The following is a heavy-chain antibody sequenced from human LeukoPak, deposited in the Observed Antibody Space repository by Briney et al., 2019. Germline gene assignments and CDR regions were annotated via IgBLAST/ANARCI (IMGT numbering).Heavy chain of an antibody. D-gene: IGHD3-10*02. J-gene: IGHJ6*04. CDR1: GFIFSSYE. Sequence: GGSLRLSCAASGFIFSSYEMNWVRQAPGKGLEWVAFIRSDGSNKSYADSVKGRFTISRDNSKNTLYLQMNSLRAEDTAVYYCAELGITMIGGVWGKGTTVTISS. CDR2: IRSDGSNK. V-gene: IGHV3-30*02. CDR3: AELGITMIGGV.